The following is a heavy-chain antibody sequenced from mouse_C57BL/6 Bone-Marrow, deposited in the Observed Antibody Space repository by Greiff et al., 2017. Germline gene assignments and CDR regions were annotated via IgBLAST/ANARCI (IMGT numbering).Heavy chain of an antibody. J-gene: IGHJ2*01. Sequence: VKDRFTISRDDSESMLYLQMNNLKTEDTAMYYCVTLTFDYWGQGTTLTVSS. V-gene: IGHV10-1*01. CDR3: VTLTFDY.